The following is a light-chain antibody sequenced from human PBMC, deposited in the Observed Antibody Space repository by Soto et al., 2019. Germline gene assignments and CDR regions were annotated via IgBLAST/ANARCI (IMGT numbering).Light chain of an antibody. CDR3: QQYVSAIT. Sequence: EIVLTQSPGTLSLSPGERATLSCRASQSVSSYLAWYQQKPGLAPRLLIYDASSRATGIPDRFSGSGSGTDFTLTISRLEPEDFAVYYCQQYVSAITSGHGALLEIK. V-gene: IGKV3D-20*01. CDR2: DAS. J-gene: IGKJ5*01. CDR1: QSVSSY.